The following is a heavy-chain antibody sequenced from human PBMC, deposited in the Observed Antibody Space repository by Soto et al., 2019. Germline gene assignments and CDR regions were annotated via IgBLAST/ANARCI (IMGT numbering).Heavy chain of an antibody. J-gene: IGHJ4*02. CDR1: GGSISSYY. Sequence: SETLSLTCTVSGGSISSYYWSWIRQPPGKGLEWIGYIYYSGSTNYNPSLKSRVTISVDTSKNQFSLKLSSVTAADTAVYYCAREGRGSSSWYYDYWGQGTLVTVPS. CDR3: AREGRGSSSWYYDY. D-gene: IGHD6-13*01. V-gene: IGHV4-59*01. CDR2: IYYSGST.